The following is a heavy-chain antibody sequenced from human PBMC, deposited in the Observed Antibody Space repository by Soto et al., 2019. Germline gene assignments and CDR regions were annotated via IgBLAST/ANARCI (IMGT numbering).Heavy chain of an antibody. CDR1: GGSFSGYY. CDR2: ISHSGST. D-gene: IGHD5-12*01. CDR3: ARGADIVATIGLDY. V-gene: IGHV4-34*01. J-gene: IGHJ4*02. Sequence: QVRLQQWGAGLLKPSETLSLTCAVYGGSFSGYYWSWIRQPPGKGLEWIGEISHSGSTNYNPSLKSRVTISVDTSKNQFSLKLNSVTAADTAVYYCARGADIVATIGLDYWGQRTLVTVSS.